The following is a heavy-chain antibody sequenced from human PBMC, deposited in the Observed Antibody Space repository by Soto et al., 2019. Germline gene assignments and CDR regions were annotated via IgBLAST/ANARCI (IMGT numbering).Heavy chain of an antibody. CDR3: ARVEYSSSRYTDY. CDR2: IIPIFGTA. J-gene: IGHJ4*02. V-gene: IGHV1-69*13. D-gene: IGHD6-13*01. CDR1: GGTFSSYA. Sequence: SVTVSCKASGGTFSSYAISWVRQAPGQGLEWMGGIIPIFGTANYAQKFQGRVTITADESTSTAYMELSSLRSEDTAVYYCARVEYSSSRYTDYWGQGTLVTVSS.